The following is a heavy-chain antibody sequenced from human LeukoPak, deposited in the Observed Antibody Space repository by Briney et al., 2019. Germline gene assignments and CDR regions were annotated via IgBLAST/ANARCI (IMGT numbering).Heavy chain of an antibody. Sequence: SQTLSLTCTVSGGSISSGGYYWSWIRQHPGKGLEWIGYIYYSGSTYYNPSLKSRVTISVDTSKNQYSLKLSSVTAADTAVYYCARALAAAGTYYYYMDVWGKGTTVTVSS. D-gene: IGHD6-13*01. CDR1: GGSISSGGYY. CDR3: ARALAAAGTYYYYMDV. V-gene: IGHV4-31*03. CDR2: IYYSGST. J-gene: IGHJ6*03.